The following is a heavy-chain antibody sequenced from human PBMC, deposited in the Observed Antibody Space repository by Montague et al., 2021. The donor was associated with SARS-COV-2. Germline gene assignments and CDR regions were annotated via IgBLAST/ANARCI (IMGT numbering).Heavy chain of an antibody. CDR3: ARHLRAIRWAWGNFRNPH. Sequence: SETLSLTCTVSGGSISSSSYYWGWIRQPPGKGLEWIGSIYYTGSTYYNPSLKSRVTISVDTSRNQFSLKLTSVTAADTAVYYCARHLRAIRWAWGNFRNPHWGQGTLVTVSS. J-gene: IGHJ4*02. CDR2: IYYTGST. CDR1: GGSISSSSYY. V-gene: IGHV4-39*01. D-gene: IGHD2/OR15-2a*01.